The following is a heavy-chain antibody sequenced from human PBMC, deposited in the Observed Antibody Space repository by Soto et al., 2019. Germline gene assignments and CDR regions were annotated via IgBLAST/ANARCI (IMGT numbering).Heavy chain of an antibody. V-gene: IGHV3-7*01. J-gene: IGHJ3*02. CDR3: ASKLGDWGAFDI. CDR1: GFTFSSYW. D-gene: IGHD7-27*01. Sequence: EVQLVESGGGLVQPGGSLRLSCAASGFTFSSYWMSWVRQAPGKGLEGVANIKQDGSEKYYVDSVKGRFTIPRDNAKNSLYLQMNSLRAEDTAVYYCASKLGDWGAFDIWGQGTMVTVSS. CDR2: IKQDGSEK.